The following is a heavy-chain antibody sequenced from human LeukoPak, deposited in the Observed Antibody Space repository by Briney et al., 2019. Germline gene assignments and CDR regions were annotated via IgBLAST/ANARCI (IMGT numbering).Heavy chain of an antibody. CDR1: GFTFSSYG. CDR3: AKDKDIVVVPAVSFDY. D-gene: IGHD2-2*01. V-gene: IGHV3-30*02. Sequence: GGSLRLSCAASGFTFSSYGMHWVRQAPGKGLEWVAFIRYDGSNKYYADSVKGRFTISRDNSKNTLYLQMNSLRAEDTAVYYCAKDKDIVVVPAVSFDYWGQGTLVTVSS. J-gene: IGHJ4*02. CDR2: IRYDGSNK.